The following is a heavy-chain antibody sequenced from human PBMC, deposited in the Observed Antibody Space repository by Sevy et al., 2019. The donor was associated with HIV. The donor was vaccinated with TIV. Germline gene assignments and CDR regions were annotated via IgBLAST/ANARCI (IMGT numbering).Heavy chain of an antibody. CDR3: ARDRVLGFWSGDYCGESCRYYYYGMDV. CDR2: ISAYNGNT. J-gene: IGHJ6*02. V-gene: IGHV1-18*01. CDR1: GYTFTSYG. Sequence: ASVKVSCKASGYTFTSYGISWVRQAPGQGLEWMGWISAYNGNTNYAQKLQGRVTMTTDTSTSTAYMELRSLRSVDTAVYYCARDRVLGFWSGDYCGESCRYYYYGMDVWGQGTTVTVSS. D-gene: IGHD3-3*01.